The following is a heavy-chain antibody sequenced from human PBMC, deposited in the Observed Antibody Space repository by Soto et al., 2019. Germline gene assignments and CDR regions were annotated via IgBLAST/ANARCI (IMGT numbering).Heavy chain of an antibody. J-gene: IGHJ4*02. CDR3: ARGRSGWYPVDY. CDR2: IYYSGST. Sequence: SETLSLTCTVSGGSISSGDYYWSWIRQPPGKGLEWIGYIYYSGSTYYNPSLKSRVTISVDTSKNQFSLKLSSVTAADTAVYYCARGRSGWYPVDYWGQGTLVTVSS. CDR1: GGSISSGDYY. V-gene: IGHV4-30-4*01. D-gene: IGHD6-19*01.